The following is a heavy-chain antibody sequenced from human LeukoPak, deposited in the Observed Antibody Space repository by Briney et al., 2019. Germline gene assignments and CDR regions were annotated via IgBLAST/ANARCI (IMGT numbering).Heavy chain of an antibody. CDR2: INHSGST. CDR3: ARRRGYSGYDVVY. J-gene: IGHJ4*02. V-gene: IGHV4-34*01. CDR1: GGSFSGYY. Sequence: PSETLSLTCAVYGGSFSGYYWSWIRQPPGKGLEWIGEINHSGSTNYNPSLKSRVTISVDTSKNQFSLKLSSVTAADTAVYYCARRRGYSGYDVVYWGQGTLVTVSS. D-gene: IGHD5-12*01.